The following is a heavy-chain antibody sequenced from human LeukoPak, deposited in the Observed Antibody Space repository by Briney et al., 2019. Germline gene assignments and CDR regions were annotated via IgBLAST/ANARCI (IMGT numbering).Heavy chain of an antibody. CDR3: ARAGYGDLDY. J-gene: IGHJ4*02. D-gene: IGHD4-17*01. CDR2: IHYGGTT. CDR1: GGSIGSGYY. V-gene: IGHV4-39*01. Sequence: KPSETLSLTCTVSGGSIGSGYYWAWIRQPPGKGLEWIGSIHYGGTTHYNPSLQSRVTISADTSKNQFALDLRSVTAADTAVYYCARAGYGDLDYWGQGALVTVSS.